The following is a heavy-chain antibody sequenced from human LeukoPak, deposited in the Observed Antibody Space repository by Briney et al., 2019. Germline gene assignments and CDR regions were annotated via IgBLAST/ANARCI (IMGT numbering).Heavy chain of an antibody. Sequence: ASVKVSCKASGYTFTSYDINWVRQATGQGLEWMGWMNPNSGNTGYAQKFQGRVTITADESTSTAYMELSSLRSEDTAVYYCARDMGLDYWGQGTLVTVSS. V-gene: IGHV1-8*01. J-gene: IGHJ4*02. CDR3: ARDMGLDY. CDR1: GYTFTSYD. CDR2: MNPNSGNT. D-gene: IGHD1-26*01.